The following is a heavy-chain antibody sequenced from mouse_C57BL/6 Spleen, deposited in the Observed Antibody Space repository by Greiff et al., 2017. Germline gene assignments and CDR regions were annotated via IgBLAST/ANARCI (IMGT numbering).Heavy chain of an antibody. CDR3: ARYGYGWDVGAMDY. CDR2: IYPGSGST. Sequence: VQLQQPGAELVKPGASVKMSCKASGYTFTSYWITWVKQRPGQGLEWIGDIYPGSGSTNYNEKFKSKATLTVDTSSSTAYMQLSSLTSEDSAVYYCARYGYGWDVGAMDYWGQGTSVTVSS. D-gene: IGHD2-2*01. CDR1: GYTFTSYW. V-gene: IGHV1-55*01. J-gene: IGHJ4*01.